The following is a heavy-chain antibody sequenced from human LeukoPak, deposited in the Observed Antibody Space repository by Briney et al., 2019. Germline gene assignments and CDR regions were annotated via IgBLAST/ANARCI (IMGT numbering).Heavy chain of an antibody. V-gene: IGHV3-66*02. CDR2: IYSGGST. Sequence: GGSLRLSCAASGFTVSSNYMSWVRQAPGKGLEWVSVIYSGGSTYYADSVKGRFTISRDNSKNTLYLQMNRLRAEDTAVYSCASIGPAELLGKDYYSYMDVWGNGNTVTVSS. CDR1: GFTVSSNY. CDR3: ASIGPAELLGKDYYSYMDV. D-gene: IGHD1-26*01. J-gene: IGHJ6*03.